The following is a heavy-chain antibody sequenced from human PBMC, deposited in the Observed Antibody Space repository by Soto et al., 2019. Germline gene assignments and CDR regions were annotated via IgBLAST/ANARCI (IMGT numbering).Heavy chain of an antibody. CDR1: GYTFTGYY. D-gene: IGHD1-1*01. CDR3: AMSGGIQDRWDYYYGMDV. J-gene: IGHJ6*02. CDR2: INPNSGGT. V-gene: IGHV1-2*04. Sequence: ASVKVSCKASGYTFTGYYMHWVRQAPGQGLEWMGWINPNSGGTNYAQKFQGWVTMTTDTSTSTAYMELRSLRSDDTAVYYCAMSGGIQDRWDYYYGMDVWGQGTTVTVSS.